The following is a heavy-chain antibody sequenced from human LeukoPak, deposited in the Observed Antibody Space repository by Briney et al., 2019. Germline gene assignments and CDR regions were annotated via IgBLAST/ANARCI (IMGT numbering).Heavy chain of an antibody. J-gene: IGHJ4*02. CDR2: ISSSSTYI. D-gene: IGHD1-1*01. V-gene: IGHV3-21*06. CDR1: GFTVSTSY. Sequence: PGGSLRLSCAASGFTVSTSYMNWVRQPPGKGLEWVSSISSSSTYIYYADSLKGRFTISRDNAKNSLYLQVNSLRAEDTAMYYCARDPGDFALDWGQGTLVTVSS. CDR3: ARDPGDFALD.